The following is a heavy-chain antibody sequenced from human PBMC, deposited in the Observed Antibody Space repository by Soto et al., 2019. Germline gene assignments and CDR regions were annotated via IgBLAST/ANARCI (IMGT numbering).Heavy chain of an antibody. CDR2: INHSGST. Sequence: QVQLQQWGAGLLKPSETLSLTCAVYGGSFSGYYWSWIRQPPGKGLEWIGEINHSGSTTYNPSLKSRVTISVDTSKNQFSLKLSSVTAADTAVYYCATAVYYDSSGYYGYYFDYWGQGTLVTVSS. CDR3: ATAVYYDSSGYYGYYFDY. V-gene: IGHV4-34*01. CDR1: GGSFSGYY. D-gene: IGHD3-22*01. J-gene: IGHJ4*02.